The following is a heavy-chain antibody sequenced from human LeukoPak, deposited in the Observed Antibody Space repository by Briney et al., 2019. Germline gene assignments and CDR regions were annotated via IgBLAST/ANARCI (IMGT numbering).Heavy chain of an antibody. CDR1: GFTFSSYA. Sequence: AGGSLRLSCAASGFTFSSYAMSWVRQAPGKGLEWVSGISGSGGSTYYADSVKGRFTISRDNSKNTLYLQMNSLRAEDTAVYYCAKDPLGYSLGRGVLDYWGQGTLVTVSS. CDR2: ISGSGGST. V-gene: IGHV3-23*01. CDR3: AKDPLGYSLGRGVLDY. D-gene: IGHD5-18*01. J-gene: IGHJ4*02.